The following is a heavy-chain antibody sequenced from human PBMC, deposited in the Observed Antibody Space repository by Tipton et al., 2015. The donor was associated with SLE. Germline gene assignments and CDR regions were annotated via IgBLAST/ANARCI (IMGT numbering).Heavy chain of an antibody. Sequence: LSLTCTVSGGSISSHYWSWIRQPPGKGLEWIGYIYYSGSTNYNPSLKSRVTISVNTSKNQFSLKLSSVTAADTAVYYCAWGARDFDWSLFGFWGQGTLGTVS. J-gene: IGHJ4*02. V-gene: IGHV4-59*11. CDR3: AWGARDFDWSLFGF. D-gene: IGHD3-9*01. CDR2: IYYSGST. CDR1: GGSISSHY.